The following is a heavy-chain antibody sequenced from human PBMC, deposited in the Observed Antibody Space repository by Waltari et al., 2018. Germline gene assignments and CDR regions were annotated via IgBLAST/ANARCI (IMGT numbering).Heavy chain of an antibody. V-gene: IGHV3-33*01. J-gene: IGHJ4*02. CDR2: IWYDGSNK. D-gene: IGHD6-13*01. Sequence: EWVAVIWYDGSNKYYADSVKGRFTISRDNSKNTLYLQMNSLRAEDTAVYYCARDIAAAGRVDYWGQGTLVTVSS. CDR3: ARDIAAAGRVDY.